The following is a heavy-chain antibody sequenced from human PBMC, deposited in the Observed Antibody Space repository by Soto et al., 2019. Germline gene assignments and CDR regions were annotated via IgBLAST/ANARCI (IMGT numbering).Heavy chain of an antibody. CDR1: GGTFSSYA. Sequence: QVQLVQSGAEVKKPGSSVKVSCKASGGTFSSYAISWVRQAPGQGLEWMGGIIPIFGTANYAQKFQGRVTITADGSTSTAYMELSSLRSEDTAVYYCAGVEMATQMEECYYYYYGMDVWGQGTTVTVSS. D-gene: IGHD5-12*01. J-gene: IGHJ6*02. CDR2: IIPIFGTA. V-gene: IGHV1-69*01. CDR3: AGVEMATQMEECYYYYYGMDV.